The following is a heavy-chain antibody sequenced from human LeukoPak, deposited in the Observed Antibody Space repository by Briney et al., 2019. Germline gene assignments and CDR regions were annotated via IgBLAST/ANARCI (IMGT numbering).Heavy chain of an antibody. CDR3: ARDLMGATPNY. J-gene: IGHJ4*02. D-gene: IGHD1-26*01. V-gene: IGHV3-23*01. Sequence: GGSLRLSCVVSGFTFSSYAMSWVRQAPGKGLEWVAATSSSDSGKYHADSVRGRFTISRDNSKNTVYLQMNSLRAEDTALYYCARDLMGATPNYWGQGTLVTVSS. CDR1: GFTFSSYA. CDR2: TSSSDSGK.